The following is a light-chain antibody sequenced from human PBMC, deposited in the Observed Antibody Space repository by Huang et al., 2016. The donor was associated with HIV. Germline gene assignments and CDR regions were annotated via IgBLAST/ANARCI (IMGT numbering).Light chain of an antibody. CDR1: QSLLHRDGKAY. CDR2: EVS. CDR3: MHSTQHPYT. Sequence: DIVMTQTPLSLSVTPGKPASISCKSSQSLLHRDGKAYLYWYLQKPGKPPQLLIYEVSNRFSGVPDRCSGSGSGTDFTVKISRVEAEDVGVYYCMHSTQHPYTCGQGTKLEIK. J-gene: IGKJ2*01. V-gene: IGKV2D-29*01.